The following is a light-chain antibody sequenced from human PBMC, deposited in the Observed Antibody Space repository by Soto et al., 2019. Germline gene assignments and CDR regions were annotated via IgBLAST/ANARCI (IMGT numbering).Light chain of an antibody. CDR1: QCLSSNY. J-gene: IGKJ4*01. Sequence: IVLTQSPGTLSLSPGERATLSCRASQCLSSNYLAWYQHKPGQAPRFLISGASSRATGIPDRFSGSGSGTDFTLTISRLEPEDSAVYYCQQYGTSPRLTFGGGTKVDIK. CDR3: QQYGTSPRLT. CDR2: GAS. V-gene: IGKV3-20*01.